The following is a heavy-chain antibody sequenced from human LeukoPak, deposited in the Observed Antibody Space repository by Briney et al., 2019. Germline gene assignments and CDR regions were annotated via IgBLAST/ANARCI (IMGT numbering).Heavy chain of an antibody. J-gene: IGHJ5*02. CDR2: INHDGTVT. V-gene: IGHV3-74*01. CDR3: ARDLSFDYDNTGYSSWSDP. Sequence: GGSLRLSCAASGFTFTTYWFHWVRQAPGKGLEWVSRINHDGTVTKYADSVKGRFTFSRDDAKNMLYLQMNSLRVEDTAVYYCARDLSFDYDNTGYSSWSDPWGQGTLVTVSS. D-gene: IGHD3-22*01. CDR1: GFTFTTYW.